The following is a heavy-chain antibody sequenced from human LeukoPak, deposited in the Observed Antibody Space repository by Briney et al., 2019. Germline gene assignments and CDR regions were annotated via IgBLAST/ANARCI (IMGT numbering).Heavy chain of an antibody. V-gene: IGHV4-39*01. Sequence: PSETLSLTCSVSGDSIRSHSYYWGWLRQPPGKGLEWIGSMYHSGSTFYNPSLKSRLTMSADTSNNQFSLKLNSVTAADTAVYYCARQTSAWYEVFDCWGQGTLVTVSS. D-gene: IGHD6-19*01. CDR3: ARQTSAWYEVFDC. J-gene: IGHJ4*02. CDR1: GDSIRSHSYY. CDR2: MYHSGST.